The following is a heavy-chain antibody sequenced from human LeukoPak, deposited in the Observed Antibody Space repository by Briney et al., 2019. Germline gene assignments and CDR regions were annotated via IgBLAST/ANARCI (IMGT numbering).Heavy chain of an antibody. CDR3: ARVYYDSSGYEFDAFDI. V-gene: IGHV3-7*01. CDR2: IKQDGSEK. Sequence: GGSLRLSCAASGFTFSRYLMSWVRQAAGKGLEWVANIKQDGSEKYYVDSVKGRFTISRDNAKNSLYLQMNSLRAEDTAVYYCARVYYDSSGYEFDAFDIWGQGTMVTVSS. CDR1: GFTFSRYL. J-gene: IGHJ3*02. D-gene: IGHD3-22*01.